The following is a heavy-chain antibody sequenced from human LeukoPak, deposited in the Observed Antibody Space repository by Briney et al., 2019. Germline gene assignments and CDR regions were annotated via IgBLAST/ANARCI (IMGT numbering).Heavy chain of an antibody. CDR3: ARRKEVQTTFDY. Sequence: AGGSLRLSCAASGFTFSDYYMSWIRQAPGKGLEWVSYISSSGSTIYYADSVKGRFTISRDNAKNSLDLQMNSLRDEDTAVYYCARRKEVQTTFDYWGQGTLVTVSS. D-gene: IGHD4/OR15-4a*01. J-gene: IGHJ4*02. CDR1: GFTFSDYY. V-gene: IGHV3-11*04. CDR2: ISSSGSTI.